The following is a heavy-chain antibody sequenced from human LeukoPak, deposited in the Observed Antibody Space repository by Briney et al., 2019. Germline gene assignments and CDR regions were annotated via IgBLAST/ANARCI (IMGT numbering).Heavy chain of an antibody. CDR1: GFTFSSYS. Sequence: PEGSLRLSCAASGFTFSSYSMNWVRQAPGKGLEWVSSISSSSSYIYYADSVKGRFTISRDNAKNSLYLQMNSLRAEDTAVYYCARDPSLRYFDAVGLWGQGTLVTVSS. CDR2: ISSSSSYI. J-gene: IGHJ4*02. CDR3: ARDPSLRYFDAVGL. D-gene: IGHD3-9*01. V-gene: IGHV3-21*01.